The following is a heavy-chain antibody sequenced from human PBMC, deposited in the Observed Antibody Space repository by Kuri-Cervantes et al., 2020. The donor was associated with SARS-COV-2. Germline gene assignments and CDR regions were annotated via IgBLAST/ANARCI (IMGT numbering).Heavy chain of an antibody. CDR1: GGSISSGDYY. D-gene: IGHD3-16*01. CDR3: ARGYVIGGVDV. V-gene: IGHV4-31*01. CDR2: IYYSGST. Sequence: LRLSCTVSGGSISSGDYYWSWIRQPPGKGLEWIGYIYYSGSTYYNPSLKSLITISADTSKNQFSLNLSSVTAADTAVYYCARGYVIGGVDVWGQGTTVTVSS. J-gene: IGHJ6*02.